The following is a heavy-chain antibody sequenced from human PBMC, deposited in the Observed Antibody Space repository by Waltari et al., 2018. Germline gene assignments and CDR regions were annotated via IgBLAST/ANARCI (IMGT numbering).Heavy chain of an antibody. CDR2: IYYSGST. V-gene: IGHV4-59*01. J-gene: IGHJ5*02. CDR1: GGSISSYS. D-gene: IGHD6-6*01. CDR3: ARALAARRMDWFDP. Sequence: QVQLQESGPGLVKPSETLSLTCTVSGGSISSYSWSWIRQPPGKGLEWIGYIYYSGSTNYNPSLKSRVTISVDTSKNQFSLKLSSVTAADTAVYYCARALAARRMDWFDPWGQGTLVTVSS.